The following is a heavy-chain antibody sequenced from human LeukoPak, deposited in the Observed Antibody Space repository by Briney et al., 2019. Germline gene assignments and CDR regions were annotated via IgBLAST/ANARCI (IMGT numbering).Heavy chain of an antibody. CDR1: GGSFSGYY. J-gene: IGHJ4*02. Sequence: SETLSLTCAVYGGSFSGYYWSWIRQPPGKGLEWIGEINHSGSTNYNPSLKSRVTISVGTSKNQFSLTLTSVTAADTAVYYCTRHVAPDMDYFDYWGPGTLVTVSP. V-gene: IGHV4-34*01. CDR2: INHSGST. D-gene: IGHD2-15*01. CDR3: TRHVAPDMDYFDY.